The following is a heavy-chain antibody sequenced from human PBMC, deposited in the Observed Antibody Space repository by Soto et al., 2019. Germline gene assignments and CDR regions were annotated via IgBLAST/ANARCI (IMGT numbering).Heavy chain of an antibody. V-gene: IGHV4-4*07. CDR3: ARGNCSSPNCYSFSGYYGMDV. D-gene: IGHD2-2*01. J-gene: IGHJ6*02. Sequence: SETLSLTCTVSGGSISSYYWGWIRQPAGKGLEWIGRIYTRGSTNYNPSLKGRVTMSLDTSKNQFSLKLTSVTAADTALYYCARGNCSSPNCYSFSGYYGMDVWGQGTTVTVSS. CDR1: GGSISSYY. CDR2: IYTRGST.